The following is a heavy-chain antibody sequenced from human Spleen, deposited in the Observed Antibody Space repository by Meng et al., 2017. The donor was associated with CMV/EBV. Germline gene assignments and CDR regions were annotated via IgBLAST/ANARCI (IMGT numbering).Heavy chain of an antibody. CDR2: IYWNDDK. Sequence: SGPTLVKPTQTLTLTCTFSGFSLSTSGVGVGWIRQPPGKALEWLALIYWNDDKRYSPSLRSRLTITKDTSQNQVVLTMTNMDPVDTASHFCVRGYSTSSHYYGMDVWGQGTTVTVSS. CDR3: VRGYSTSSHYYGMDV. CDR1: GFSLSTSGVG. V-gene: IGHV2-5*01. D-gene: IGHD6-6*01. J-gene: IGHJ6*02.